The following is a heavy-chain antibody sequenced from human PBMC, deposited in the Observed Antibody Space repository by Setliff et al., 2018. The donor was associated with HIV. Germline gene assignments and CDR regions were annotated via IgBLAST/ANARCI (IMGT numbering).Heavy chain of an antibody. CDR3: ARYNYGYRWYLDL. J-gene: IGHJ2*01. CDR2: IEQDGSEK. D-gene: IGHD5-18*01. V-gene: IGHV3-7*01. CDR1: GFSVSTSY. Sequence: GGSLRLSCAASGFSVSTSYMRWIRQAPGKGLEWVAKIEQDGSEKYYVDSVKGRFTISRDNSKNTLYLQMNSLRAEDTAVYYCARYNYGYRWYLDLWGRGTLVTVSS.